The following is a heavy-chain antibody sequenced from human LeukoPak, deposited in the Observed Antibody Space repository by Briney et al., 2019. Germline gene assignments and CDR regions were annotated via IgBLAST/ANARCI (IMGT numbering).Heavy chain of an antibody. Sequence: GGSLRLSCAASGFTFSSYWMNWARQAPGKGLEWVASINHNGNVNYYVDSVKGRFTISRDNAKNSLYLQMNSLRAEDTALYHCARNNGMDVWGQGTTVIVSS. CDR1: GFTFSSYW. CDR2: INHNGNVN. V-gene: IGHV3-7*03. J-gene: IGHJ6*02. CDR3: ARNNGMDV.